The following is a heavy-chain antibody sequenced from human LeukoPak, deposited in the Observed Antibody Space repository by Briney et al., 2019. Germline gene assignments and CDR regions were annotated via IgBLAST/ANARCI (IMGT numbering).Heavy chain of an antibody. CDR1: GFTFNSYG. CDR3: ARVMYYYDSSGYYSTDY. J-gene: IGHJ4*02. CDR2: IRYDGSNK. Sequence: HPGGSLRLSCAASGFTFNSYGLHWVRQAPGKGLEWVAFIRYDGSNKYYADSVKGRFTISRDNSKNTLYLQMNSLRAEDTAVYYCARVMYYYDSSGYYSTDYWGQGTLVTVSS. V-gene: IGHV3-30*02. D-gene: IGHD3-22*01.